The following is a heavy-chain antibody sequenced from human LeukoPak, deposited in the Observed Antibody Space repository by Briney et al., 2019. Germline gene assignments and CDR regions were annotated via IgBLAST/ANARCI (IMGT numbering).Heavy chain of an antibody. Sequence: GGSLRLSCAASGFTFSSYWMSWVRQAPGKGLEWVANIKQDGSEKYYVDSVKGRFTISRDNSKNTLYLQMNSLRAEDTAVYYCAKEGGYSYLYFDYWGQGTLVTVSS. CDR1: GFTFSSYW. V-gene: IGHV3-7*03. J-gene: IGHJ4*02. CDR2: IKQDGSEK. CDR3: AKEGGYSYLYFDY. D-gene: IGHD5-24*01.